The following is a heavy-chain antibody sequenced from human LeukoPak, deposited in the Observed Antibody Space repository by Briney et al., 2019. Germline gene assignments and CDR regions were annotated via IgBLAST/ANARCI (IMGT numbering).Heavy chain of an antibody. CDR2: IYSGGIT. J-gene: IGHJ4*02. V-gene: IGHV3-53*01. D-gene: IGHD2-2*01. Sequence: PGGSLRLSCAASGFTVSSNYMSWVRQAPGKGLEWVSVIYSGGITYYADSVKGRFTISRDNSKNTLYLQMNGLRAEDTAVYYCARRSSTSFFFDYWGQGTLVTVSS. CDR3: ARRSSTSFFFDY. CDR1: GFTVSSNY.